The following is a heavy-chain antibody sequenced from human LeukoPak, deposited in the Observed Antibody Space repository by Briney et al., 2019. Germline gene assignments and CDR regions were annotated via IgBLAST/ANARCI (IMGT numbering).Heavy chain of an antibody. Sequence: GRSLRLSCAASGFTFSSCGMHWVRQAPGKGLEWVAVISYDGSNKYYADSVKGRFTISRDNSKNTLYLQMNSLRAEDTAVYYCARGSSGFVDVWGQGTTVTVSS. V-gene: IGHV3-30*03. J-gene: IGHJ6*02. CDR2: ISYDGSNK. CDR3: ARGSSGFVDV. D-gene: IGHD6-19*01. CDR1: GFTFSSCG.